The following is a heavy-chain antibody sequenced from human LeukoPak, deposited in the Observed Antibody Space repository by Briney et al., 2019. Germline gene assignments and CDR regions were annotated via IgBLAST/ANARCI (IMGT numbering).Heavy chain of an antibody. CDR3: ARELSWSGRDY. CDR1: GFTFSGSW. D-gene: IGHD3-3*01. Sequence: GGSLRLSCAXSGFTFSGSWMSWVRQAPGKGLEWVANINQDGSAKNYLDSVKGRFTISIDRGKNSLYLQMNSLRDEDTAVYYCARELSWSGRDYWGQGTLXTVSS. J-gene: IGHJ4*02. V-gene: IGHV3-7*01. CDR2: INQDGSAK.